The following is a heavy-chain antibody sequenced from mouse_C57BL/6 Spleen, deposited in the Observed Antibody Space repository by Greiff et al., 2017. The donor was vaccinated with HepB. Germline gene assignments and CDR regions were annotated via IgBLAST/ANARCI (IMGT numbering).Heavy chain of an antibody. D-gene: IGHD2-4*01. J-gene: IGHJ4*01. CDR1: GFTFSSYD. CDR2: ISSGGSYT. CDR3: ARQGGIYDEYDDYAMDY. V-gene: IGHV5-6*01. Sequence: EVQGVESGGDLVKPGGSLKLSCAASGFTFSSYDMSWVRQTPDKRLEWVATISSGGSYTYYPDSVKGRFTISRDNAKNTLYLQMSSLKSEDTAMYYCARQGGIYDEYDDYAMDYWGQGTSVTVSS.